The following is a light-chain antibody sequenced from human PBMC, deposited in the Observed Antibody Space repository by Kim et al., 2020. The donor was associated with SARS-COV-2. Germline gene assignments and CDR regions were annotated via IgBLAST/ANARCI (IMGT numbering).Light chain of an antibody. CDR3: QQYGSSPPQYS. Sequence: PGESATLSGRASQSVSSSYLAWYQQKPGQAPRRLIYSASSRATGIPDRFSGSGSGTDFTLTISRLEPEDFAVYYCQQYGSSPPQYSFGQGTKLEI. CDR1: QSVSSSY. V-gene: IGKV3-20*01. CDR2: SAS. J-gene: IGKJ2*03.